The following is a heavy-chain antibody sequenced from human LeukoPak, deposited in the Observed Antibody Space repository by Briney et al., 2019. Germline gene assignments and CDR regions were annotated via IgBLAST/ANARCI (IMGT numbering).Heavy chain of an antibody. CDR1: GFTFSSYG. D-gene: IGHD5-12*01. CDR3: AKDLTEATDYYYYMDV. Sequence: GGSLRLSCAASGFTFSSYGMHWVRQAPGKGLEWVAFIRYDGSNKYYADSVKGRFTISRDNSKNTLYLQMNSLRAEDTAVYYCAKDLTEATDYYYYMDVWGKGTTVTISS. J-gene: IGHJ6*03. CDR2: IRYDGSNK. V-gene: IGHV3-30*02.